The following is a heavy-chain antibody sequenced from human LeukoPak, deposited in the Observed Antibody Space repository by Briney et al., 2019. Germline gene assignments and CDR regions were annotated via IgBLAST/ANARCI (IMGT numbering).Heavy chain of an antibody. J-gene: IGHJ6*03. D-gene: IGHD3-10*01. CDR1: EFTFSSYW. CDR2: IKQDGSEK. CDR3: ARAIWFGELYYMDV. V-gene: IGHV3-7*01. Sequence: GGSLRLSCAASEFTFSSYWMSWVRQAPEKGLEWVANIKQDGSEKYYVDSVKGRFTISRDNAKNSLYLQMNSLRAEDTAVYYCARAIWFGELYYMDVWGKGTTVTVSS.